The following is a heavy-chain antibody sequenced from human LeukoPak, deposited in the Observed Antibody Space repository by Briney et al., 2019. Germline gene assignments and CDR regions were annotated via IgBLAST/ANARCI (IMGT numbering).Heavy chain of an antibody. Sequence: ASVKVSCKASGYTFTGYYMHWVRQAPRQGLEWMGWINPNSGGTNYAQRFQGRVTMTRDMSTSTVYMELSSLRSEDTAVYYCARSRSNVDSCYFDYWGQGTLVTVSS. CDR2: INPNSGGT. CDR1: GYTFTGYY. CDR3: ARSRSNVDSCYFDY. J-gene: IGHJ4*02. D-gene: IGHD6-6*01. V-gene: IGHV1-2*02.